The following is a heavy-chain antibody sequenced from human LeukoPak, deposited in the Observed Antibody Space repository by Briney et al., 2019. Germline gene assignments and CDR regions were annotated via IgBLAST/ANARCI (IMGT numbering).Heavy chain of an antibody. D-gene: IGHD3-22*01. Sequence: PSQTLSLTCSVSGGSISSGSYYWSWIRQPARKGLEWIGRIYTSGSTNYNPSLKSRVTMSFDASNNQFSLRLSSVTAADTAVYYCARVTTGGYYNYWGQGTLVTVSS. CDR1: GGSISSGSYY. CDR3: ARVTTGGYYNY. J-gene: IGHJ4*02. CDR2: IYTSGST. V-gene: IGHV4-61*02.